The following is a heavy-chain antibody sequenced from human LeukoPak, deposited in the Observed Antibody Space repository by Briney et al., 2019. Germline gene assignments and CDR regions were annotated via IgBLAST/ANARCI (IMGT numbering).Heavy chain of an antibody. CDR1: GFTFSSYA. V-gene: IGHV3-30*04. CDR3: ARDPGDYVYYYYYGMDV. CDR2: ISYDGSNK. J-gene: IGHJ6*04. Sequence: GRSLRLSCAASGFTFSSYAMHWVRQAPGKGLEWVAVISYDGSNKYYADSVKGRFTISRDNSKNTLYLQMNCLRAEDTAVYYCARDPGDYVYYYYYGMDVWGKGTTVTVSS. D-gene: IGHD4-17*01.